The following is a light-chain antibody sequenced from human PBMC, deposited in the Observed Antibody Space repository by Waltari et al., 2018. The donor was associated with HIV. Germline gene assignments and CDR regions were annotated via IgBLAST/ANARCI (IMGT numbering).Light chain of an antibody. Sequence: QSALTQPASLSWSPWQSIPLSCPGPHRCPISYKFPSWYQQFPGKAPKLIIYEVTNRPSGVSYRFSGSQSGNTASLTISGLQAEDEGDYYCSSYTTSASLVFGPGTRVTVL. V-gene: IGLV2-14*01. J-gene: IGLJ1*01. CDR3: SSYTTSASLV. CDR1: HRCPISYKF. CDR2: EVT.